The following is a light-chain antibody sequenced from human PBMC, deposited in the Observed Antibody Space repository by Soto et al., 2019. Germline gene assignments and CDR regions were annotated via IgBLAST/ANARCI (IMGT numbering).Light chain of an antibody. V-gene: IGKV3-15*01. CDR3: QQYNTGPVWT. CDR1: QSINSN. Sequence: VMTQSPAALSVSPGERATLSCRASQSINSNLAWYQQKPGQAPRLLVYGASTMATGIPARFSGTGSGTEFTLTQSSLQSEDFAVYYCQQYNTGPVWTFGQGTKVESK. CDR2: GAS. J-gene: IGKJ1*01.